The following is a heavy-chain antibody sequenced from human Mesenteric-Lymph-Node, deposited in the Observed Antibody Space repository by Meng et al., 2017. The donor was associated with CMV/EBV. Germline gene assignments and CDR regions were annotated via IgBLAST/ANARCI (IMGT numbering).Heavy chain of an antibody. CDR1: GFTFSSYA. D-gene: IGHD3-3*01. J-gene: IGHJ6*02. CDR3: ARELGGGDYDFWSGYYTLYYYYGMDV. CDR2: ISYDGSNK. V-gene: IGHV3-30*04. Sequence: GESLKISCAASGFTFSSYAMHWVRQAPGKGLEWVAVISYDGSNKYYADSVKGRFTISRDNAKNTLYLQMNSLRAEDTAVYYCARELGGGDYDFWSGYYTLYYYYGMDVWGQGTTVTVSS.